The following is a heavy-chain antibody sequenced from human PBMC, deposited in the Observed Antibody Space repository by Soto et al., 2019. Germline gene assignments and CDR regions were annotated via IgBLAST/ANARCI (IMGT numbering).Heavy chain of an antibody. V-gene: IGHV1-69*01. Sequence: AQVVQSGAEVRKPGSSVKLSCKASEGTFNSYAIAWVRQAPGQGLEWMGGIIPYYNTLNYAQKFQDRVTIPADDSTTTVYMELSSLRSDDTAGYFCASGASRWYPYFFDSWAQGTLVTVSS. CDR3: ASGASRWYPYFFDS. D-gene: IGHD6-13*01. CDR1: EGTFNSYA. J-gene: IGHJ4*02. CDR2: IIPYYNTL.